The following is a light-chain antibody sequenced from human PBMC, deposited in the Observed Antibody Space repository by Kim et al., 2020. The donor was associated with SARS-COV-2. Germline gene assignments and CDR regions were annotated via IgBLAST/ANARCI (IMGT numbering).Light chain of an antibody. CDR3: SSYTATTTLV. V-gene: IGLV2-14*03. Sequence: GKSITISCTGTSSDVGGYDHVSWYQQYPGKAPNLMIYDVNHRPSGVSNRFSGSKSGKTASLTISGLQAEDEADYYCSSYTATTTLVFGGGTQLTVL. CDR1: SSDVGGYDH. J-gene: IGLJ2*01. CDR2: DVN.